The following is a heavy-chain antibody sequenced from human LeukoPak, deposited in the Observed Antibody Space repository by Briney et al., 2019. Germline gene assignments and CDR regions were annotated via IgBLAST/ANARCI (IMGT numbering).Heavy chain of an antibody. J-gene: IGHJ6*02. CDR1: GGSFSGYY. V-gene: IGHV4-34*01. CDR3: ARELTGYYYYYYGMDV. D-gene: IGHD3-9*01. Sequence: SETLSLTCAVYGGSFSGYYWSWIRQPPGKGLEWIGEINHSGSTNYNPSLKSRVTISVDKSKNQFSLKLSSVTAADTAVYYCARELTGYYYYYYGMDVWGQGTTVTVSS. CDR2: INHSGST.